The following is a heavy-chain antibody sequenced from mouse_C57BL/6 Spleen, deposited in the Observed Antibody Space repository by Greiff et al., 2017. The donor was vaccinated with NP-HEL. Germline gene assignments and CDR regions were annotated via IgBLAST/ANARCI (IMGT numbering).Heavy chain of an antibody. Sequence: VQLQQSGPELVKPGASVKISCKASGYTFTDYYMNWVKQSHGKSLEWIGDINPNNGGTSYNQKFKGKATLTVDKSSSTAYMELRSLTSEDSAVYYCAREDGQLRLLDYWGQGTTLTVSS. CDR2: INPNNGGT. CDR3: AREDGQLRLLDY. D-gene: IGHD3-2*02. V-gene: IGHV1-26*01. CDR1: GYTFTDYY. J-gene: IGHJ2*01.